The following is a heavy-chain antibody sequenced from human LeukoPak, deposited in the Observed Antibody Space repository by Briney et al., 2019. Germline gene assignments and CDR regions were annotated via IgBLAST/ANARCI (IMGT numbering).Heavy chain of an antibody. CDR1: GGSISGSNYY. V-gene: IGHV4-39*01. Sequence: SETLSLTCGVSGGSISGSNYYWDWIRQPPGKGPEWIGSIYYNGRTEYNPALKSRATISIDTSKNHFSLTLRSVTAADTAIYYCARQPGDYLDYWGRGTLVTVSS. J-gene: IGHJ4*02. CDR3: ARQPGDYLDY. CDR2: IYYNGRT. D-gene: IGHD4-17*01.